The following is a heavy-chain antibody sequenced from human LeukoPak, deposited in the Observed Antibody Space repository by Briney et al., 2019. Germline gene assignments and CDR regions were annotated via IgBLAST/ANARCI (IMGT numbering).Heavy chain of an antibody. CDR2: IRSDGSET. CDR1: GFTFSSFW. Sequence: GGSLRLSCAASGFTFSSFWMTWVRQAPGKGLEWVANIRSDGSETFYVDPVKGRFTISRDNAKNSLYLQMNSLRVEDTAVYYCARGGRVGASDYWGQGTLVTVSS. V-gene: IGHV3-7*01. J-gene: IGHJ4*02. D-gene: IGHD1-26*01. CDR3: ARGGRVGASDY.